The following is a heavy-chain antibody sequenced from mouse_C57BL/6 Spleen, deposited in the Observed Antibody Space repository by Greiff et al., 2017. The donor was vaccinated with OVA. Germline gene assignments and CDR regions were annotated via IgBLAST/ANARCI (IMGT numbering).Heavy chain of an antibody. CDR2: ISSGGSYT. Sequence: EVRGVESGGDLVRPGGSLKLSCPASGFPLSSYGMSWVRQTPKKRLEWVATISSGGSYTYYPDSVKGRFTISRDNAKNTLYLQMSSLKSEDTAMYYCARHDGSSPWYFDVWGTGTTVTVSS. V-gene: IGHV5-6*01. CDR1: GFPLSSYG. J-gene: IGHJ1*03. D-gene: IGHD1-1*01. CDR3: ARHDGSSPWYFDV.